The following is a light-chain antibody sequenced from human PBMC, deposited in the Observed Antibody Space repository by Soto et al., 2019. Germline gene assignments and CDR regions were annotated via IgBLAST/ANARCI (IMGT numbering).Light chain of an antibody. CDR1: QTVSSSY. V-gene: IGKV3-20*01. Sequence: EIVLTQSPGTLSLSPGERATLSCRASQTVSSSYLAWYQQKPGQAPRLLIYGASSRATGIPDRFSGSGSGTDFTLTLSRLEPEDFALYYCQQYGSSPTFGQGTKVEIK. CDR3: QQYGSSPT. CDR2: GAS. J-gene: IGKJ1*01.